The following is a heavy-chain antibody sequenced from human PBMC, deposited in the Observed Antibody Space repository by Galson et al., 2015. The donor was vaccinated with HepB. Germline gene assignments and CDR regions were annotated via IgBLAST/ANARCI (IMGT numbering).Heavy chain of an antibody. CDR1: GFTVSSNY. Sequence: SLRLSCAASGFTVSSNYMSWVRQAPGKGLEWVSVIYSGGSTYYADSVKGRFTISRDNSKNTLYLQMNSLRAEDTAVYYCARSSSIGSYSDYWGQGTLVTVSS. CDR2: IYSGGST. CDR3: ARSSSIGSYSDY. V-gene: IGHV3-53*01. D-gene: IGHD1-26*01. J-gene: IGHJ4*02.